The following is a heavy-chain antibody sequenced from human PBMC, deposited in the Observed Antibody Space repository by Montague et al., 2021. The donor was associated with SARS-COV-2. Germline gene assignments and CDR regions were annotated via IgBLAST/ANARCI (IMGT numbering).Heavy chain of an antibody. CDR1: GGAVLRRRSE. J-gene: IGHJ4*02. V-gene: IGHV4-39*01. D-gene: IGHD3-9*01. CDR3: VRSRAERYFDWTKLDAHVKPYDFDY. CDR2: LYKNGST. Sequence: SETLSLTCTVSGGAVLRRRSEEHTIELQSLADLVWLLRLYKNGSTYYNPSLKSRVTISVDTSKNQFSLKLSSVTAADTAVYYCVRSRAERYFDWTKLDAHVKPYDFDYWGQGTLVTVSS.